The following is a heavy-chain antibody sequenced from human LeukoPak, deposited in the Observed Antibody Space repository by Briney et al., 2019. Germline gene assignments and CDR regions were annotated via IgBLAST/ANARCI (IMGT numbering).Heavy chain of an antibody. CDR2: IYHSGST. CDR3: ARRYCSGGSCYLDY. J-gene: IGHJ4*02. V-gene: IGHV4-30-2*01. D-gene: IGHD2-15*01. Sequence: SETLSLTCAVSGGSISSGGYSWSWIRQPPGKGLEWIGYIYHSGSTYYNPSLKSRVTISVDRSKNQSSLKLSSVTAADTAVYYCARRYCSGGSCYLDYWGQGTLVTVSS. CDR1: GGSISSGGYS.